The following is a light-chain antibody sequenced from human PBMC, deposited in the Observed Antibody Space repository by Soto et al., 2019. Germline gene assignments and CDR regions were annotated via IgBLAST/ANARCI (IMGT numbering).Light chain of an antibody. V-gene: IGLV1-44*01. J-gene: IGLJ1*01. CDR2: SNN. CDR1: SSNIGSNT. Sequence: SLNTPPALSSGTPGQRVTISCSGSSSNIGSNTVNWYQQLPGTAPKLLIYSNNQRPSGVPDRFSGSNSGTSASLAISVLHSEDEADYYCAAWDDSLNGRVLGTGTNVTVL. CDR3: AAWDDSLNGRV.